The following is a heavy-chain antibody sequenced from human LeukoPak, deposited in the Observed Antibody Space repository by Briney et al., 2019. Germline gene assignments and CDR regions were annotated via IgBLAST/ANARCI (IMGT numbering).Heavy chain of an antibody. Sequence: SETLSLTCTVSGGSINNYYWSWIRQPPGKGLEWIGYISYSGNADYNPSLKSRVTISVDTSKNQFSLKLISVTAADTAVYHCARSEAPLVRGVIMVNWFDPWGQGTLVTVSS. V-gene: IGHV4-59*01. CDR1: GGSINNYY. CDR2: ISYSGNA. D-gene: IGHD3-10*01. J-gene: IGHJ5*02. CDR3: ARSEAPLVRGVIMVNWFDP.